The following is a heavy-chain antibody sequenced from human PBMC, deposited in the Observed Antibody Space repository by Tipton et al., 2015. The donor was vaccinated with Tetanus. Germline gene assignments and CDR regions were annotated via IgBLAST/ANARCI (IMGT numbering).Heavy chain of an antibody. CDR1: GYTFTGYY. V-gene: IGHV1-2*02. CDR3: ARDRGDYIYYGMDV. D-gene: IGHD3-22*01. CDR2: IDANSGGT. J-gene: IGHJ6*02. Sequence: QLVQSGAEMKKPGASVKVSCKASGYTFTGYYMYWVRQAPGQGLEWMGWIDANSGGTVYAQKFQGRVPMTSDTSISPAYMELSSLRSDDPAVYYCARDRGDYIYYGMDVWGPGTTVTVS.